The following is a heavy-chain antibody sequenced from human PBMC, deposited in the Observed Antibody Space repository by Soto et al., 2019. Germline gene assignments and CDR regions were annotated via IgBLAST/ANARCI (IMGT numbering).Heavy chain of an antibody. CDR2: IKQDGGEK. Sequence: GGSLRLSCVASGFTFSSYWMTWVRQAPGKGLEWVGNIKQDGGEKNYVDSVKGRFTISRDNAKNSVYLQMNSLRAEDTAVYYCAREIVVARGASHFDYWGPGTLVTVSS. D-gene: IGHD2-2*01. CDR3: AREIVVARGASHFDY. J-gene: IGHJ4*02. CDR1: GFTFSSYW. V-gene: IGHV3-7*04.